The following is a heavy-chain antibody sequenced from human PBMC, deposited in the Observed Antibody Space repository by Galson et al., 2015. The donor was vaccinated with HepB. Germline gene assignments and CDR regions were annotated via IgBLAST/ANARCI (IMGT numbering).Heavy chain of an antibody. CDR3: ARTASLLLWFGEVSP. J-gene: IGHJ5*02. Sequence: TLSLTCTVSGASVNNDDYYWTWIRQPPGKGLEWIGYILHSGSTHYNPSLESRVTISMDTSKSQFSLRLDSVTAADTAVYYCARTASLLLWFGEVSPWGQGTLVTVSP. V-gene: IGHV4-30-4*01. CDR2: ILHSGST. CDR1: GASVNNDDYY. D-gene: IGHD3-10*01.